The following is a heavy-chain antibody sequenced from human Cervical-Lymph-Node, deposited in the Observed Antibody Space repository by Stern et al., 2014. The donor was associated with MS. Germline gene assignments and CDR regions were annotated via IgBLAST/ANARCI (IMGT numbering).Heavy chain of an antibody. CDR2: ITNVGST. Sequence: EVQLVESGGGVIQPGGSLRLSCTASGFTVRRDYMKWVRQAPGKGLEWFSLITNVGSTFYTDSVKGRFTISRDDSKNTVYLHMTSLRAEDTAMYYCARDTSSPERSDWWGQGTLVTVSS. V-gene: IGHV3-53*01. J-gene: IGHJ4*02. CDR3: ARDTSSPERSDW. D-gene: IGHD1-1*01. CDR1: GFTVRRDY.